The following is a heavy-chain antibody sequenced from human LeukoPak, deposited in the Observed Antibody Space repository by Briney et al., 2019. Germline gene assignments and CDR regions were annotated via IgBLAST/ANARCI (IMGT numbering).Heavy chain of an antibody. CDR2: TSYDGSNK. V-gene: IGHV3-30-3*01. CDR3: ARDPAYDFWSGYYSLGMDV. CDR1: GFTFSSYA. J-gene: IGHJ6*02. Sequence: GRSLRLSCAASGFTFSSYAMHWVRQAPGKGLEWVAVTSYDGSNKYYADSVKGRFTISRDNSKNTLYLQMNSLRAEDTAVYYCARDPAYDFWSGYYSLGMDVWGQGTTVTVSS. D-gene: IGHD3-3*01.